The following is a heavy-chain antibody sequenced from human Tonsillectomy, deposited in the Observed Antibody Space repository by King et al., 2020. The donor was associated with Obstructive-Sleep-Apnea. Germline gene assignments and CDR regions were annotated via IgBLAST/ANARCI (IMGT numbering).Heavy chain of an antibody. J-gene: IGHJ4*02. Sequence: VQLVESGGGLVQPGGSLRLSCAASGFTFSSYAMSWVRQAPGKGLEWVSTISGDGKSTYYVDSAKGRFTISRDNSKNTLYLQMNSLRAEDTAVYYCEKDRSGWTPFDYWGQGTLVTVSS. CDR2: ISGDGKST. CDR1: GFTFSSYA. CDR3: EKDRSGWTPFDY. D-gene: IGHD6-19*01. V-gene: IGHV3-23*04.